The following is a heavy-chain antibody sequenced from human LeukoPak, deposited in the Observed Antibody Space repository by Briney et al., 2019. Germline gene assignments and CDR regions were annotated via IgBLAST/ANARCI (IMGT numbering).Heavy chain of an antibody. V-gene: IGHV6-1*01. Sequence: SQTLSLTCAISRDSVSSNSAAWNWIRQSPSRGLEWLARTYFRSKWYYDYALAVKGRITINPDTSKNQFSLQLNSVTPEDTAVYFCARDPVGGSTIFDSWGQGTLVTVSS. CDR1: RDSVSSNSAA. J-gene: IGHJ4*02. CDR3: ARDPVGGSTIFDS. D-gene: IGHD1-26*01. CDR2: TYFRSKWYY.